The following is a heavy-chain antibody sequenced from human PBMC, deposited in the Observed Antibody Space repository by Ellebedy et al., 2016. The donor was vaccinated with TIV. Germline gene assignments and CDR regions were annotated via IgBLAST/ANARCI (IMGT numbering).Heavy chain of an antibody. V-gene: IGHV1-46*01. Sequence: AASVKVSCKASGYTFTNYYIHWVRQAPGQGLEWMGIINPSAVNTNYAQKFQGRLTMTRDTSTSTVYMELSSLRFDDTAVYYCARDLVGGAKGGPYYYAMDVWGQGTSVTVSS. CDR2: INPSAVNT. CDR1: GYTFTNYY. CDR3: ARDLVGGAKGGPYYYAMDV. J-gene: IGHJ6*02. D-gene: IGHD3-10*01.